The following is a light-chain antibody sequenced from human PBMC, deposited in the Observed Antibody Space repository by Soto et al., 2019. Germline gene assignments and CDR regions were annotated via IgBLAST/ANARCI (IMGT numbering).Light chain of an antibody. CDR1: QNVSGNY. CDR3: QQSGSSPRT. CDR2: GAS. Sequence: EIVLTQSPGTLSLSPGERATLSCRASQNVSGNYLAWYQQKPGQAPRLLIYGASIRATGVPDRFSGSGSGTDFTLTISRLEPEDFAVYSCQQSGSSPRTFGQGTRVEIK. J-gene: IGKJ1*01. V-gene: IGKV3-20*01.